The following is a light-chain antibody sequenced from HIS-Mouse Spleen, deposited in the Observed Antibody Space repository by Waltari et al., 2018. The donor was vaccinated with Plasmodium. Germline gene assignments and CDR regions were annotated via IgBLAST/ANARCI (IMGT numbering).Light chain of an antibody. CDR3: CSYAGSYTLV. Sequence: QSALTQPRSVSGSPGQSVPIPCPGTSSDVGGYTYVPWYQQHPGKAPHLMIYDVSKRPSGVPDRFSGSKSGNTASLTISGLQAEDEADYYCCSYAGSYTLVFGGGTKLTVL. CDR1: SSDVGGYTY. J-gene: IGLJ2*01. CDR2: DVS. V-gene: IGLV2-11*01.